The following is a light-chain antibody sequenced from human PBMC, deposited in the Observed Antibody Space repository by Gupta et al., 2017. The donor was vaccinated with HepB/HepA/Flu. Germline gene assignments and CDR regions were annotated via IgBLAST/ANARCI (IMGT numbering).Light chain of an antibody. CDR2: GNY. CDR3: QSYDSSLSGSV. J-gene: IGLJ2*01. Sequence: QSVLTQPPSVSGAPGQRVTISCTGSSSNIGAGHDVHWYQQLPGTAPKLFIFGNYNRPSGVPDRFSGSKSGTSASLAITGHQSEDEADYYGQSYDSSLSGSVFGGGTKLTVL. V-gene: IGLV1-40*01. CDR1: SSNIGAGHD.